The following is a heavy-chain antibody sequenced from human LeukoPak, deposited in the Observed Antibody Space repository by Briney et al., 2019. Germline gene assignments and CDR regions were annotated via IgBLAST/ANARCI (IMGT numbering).Heavy chain of an antibody. CDR2: ISYDGSNK. CDR3: AKDSSGSYTFYDY. V-gene: IGHV3-30*18. J-gene: IGHJ4*02. Sequence: GRSLRLSCAASGFTFSDYGMHWVRQAPGKGLEWVAVISYDGSNKYYADSVKGRFTISRGNSKNTLYLQMNSLRAEDTAVYYCAKDSSGSYTFYDYWGQGTLVTVSS. D-gene: IGHD3-10*01. CDR1: GFTFSDYG.